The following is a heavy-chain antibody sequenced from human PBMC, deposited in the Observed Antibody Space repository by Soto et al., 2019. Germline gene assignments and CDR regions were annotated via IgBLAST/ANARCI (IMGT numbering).Heavy chain of an antibody. CDR1: GYSFTSYW. Sequence: PGESLKISCKGSGYSFTSYWISWVRQMTGKGLERMGRIDPSDSYTNYSQSFQGQVTISAEKSISTAYLQCSSLKASDTSMYYCAGLGGLTSTSPYYYYGMDVWGQGTTVTASS. V-gene: IGHV5-10-1*04. CDR3: AGLGGLTSTSPYYYYGMDV. D-gene: IGHD2-2*01. CDR2: IDPSDSYT. J-gene: IGHJ6*02.